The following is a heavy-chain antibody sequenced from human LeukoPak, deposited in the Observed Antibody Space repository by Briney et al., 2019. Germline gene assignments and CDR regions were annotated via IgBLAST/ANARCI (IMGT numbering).Heavy chain of an antibody. CDR2: IYHSGST. J-gene: IGHJ4*02. CDR3: ASRVFYGSGSYYNE. Sequence: SETLSLTCAVSGGPISSSNWWSWVRQPPGKGLEWIGEIYHSGSTNYNPSLKSRVTISVDKSKNQFSLKLSSVTAADTAVYYCASRVFYGSGSYYNEWGQGTLVTVSS. D-gene: IGHD3-10*01. V-gene: IGHV4-4*02. CDR1: GGPISSSNW.